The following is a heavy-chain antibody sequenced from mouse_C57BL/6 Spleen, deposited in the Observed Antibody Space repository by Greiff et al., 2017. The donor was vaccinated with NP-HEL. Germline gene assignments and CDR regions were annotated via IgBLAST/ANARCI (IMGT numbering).Heavy chain of an antibody. D-gene: IGHD1-1*01. J-gene: IGHJ1*03. CDR1: GYTFTDYY. CDR2: INPYNGGT. Sequence: VQLQQSGPVLVKPGASVKMSCKASGYTFTDYYMNWVKQSHGKSLEWIGVINPYNGGTSYNQKFKGKATLTVDKSSSTAYMELNSLTSEDSAVYYCARTITTVVEVYFGVWGTGTTVTVSS. V-gene: IGHV1-19*01. CDR3: ARTITTVVEVYFGV.